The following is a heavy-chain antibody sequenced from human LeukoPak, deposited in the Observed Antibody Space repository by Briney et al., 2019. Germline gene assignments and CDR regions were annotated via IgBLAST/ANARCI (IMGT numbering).Heavy chain of an antibody. CDR1: GGTFSSYA. J-gene: IGHJ4*02. CDR2: IIPIFGTA. CDR3: ARDHKAAAGTVDY. D-gene: IGHD6-13*01. V-gene: IGHV1-69*13. Sequence: GASVKVSCKASGGTFSSYAISWVRQAPGQGLEWMGGIIPIFGTANYAQKFQGRVTITADESRSTAYMELSSLRSEDTAVYYCARDHKAAAGTVDYWGQGTLVTVSS.